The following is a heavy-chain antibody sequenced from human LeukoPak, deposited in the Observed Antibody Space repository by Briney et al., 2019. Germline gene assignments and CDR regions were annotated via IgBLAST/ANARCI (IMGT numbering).Heavy chain of an antibody. D-gene: IGHD1/OR15-1a*01. CDR2: ISPDGNRE. V-gene: IGHV3-30*18. CDR3: AKINNVDDF. J-gene: IGHJ4*02. CDR1: GFTFNIFG. Sequence: PGRSLRLSCAASGFTFNIFGVHWVGQAPGKGLEWVAAISPDGNREYYTESVKGRFTVSRDNSNNMIYLQINSLRGEDSAVYYCAKINNVDDFWGQGTLLTVSS.